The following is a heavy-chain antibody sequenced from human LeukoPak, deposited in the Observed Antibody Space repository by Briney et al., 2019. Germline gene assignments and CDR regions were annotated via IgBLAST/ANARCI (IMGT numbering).Heavy chain of an antibody. CDR2: IYYSGST. CDR3: ARTIVGPGTSYLDQ. V-gene: IGHV4-39*01. CDR1: GGSVSSSSYY. J-gene: IGHJ4*02. Sequence: SETLSLTCTVSGGSVSSSSYYWGWIRQPPGKGLEWIGSIYYSGSTYYNPSLKSRVTMSVDTSKNEFSLRLTSVTAADTAVYYCARTIVGPGTSYLDQWGQGTLVTVSS. D-gene: IGHD2-21*01.